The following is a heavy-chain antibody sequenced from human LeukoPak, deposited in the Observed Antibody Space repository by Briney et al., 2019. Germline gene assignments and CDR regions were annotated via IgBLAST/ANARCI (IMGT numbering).Heavy chain of an antibody. CDR3: AKDLVSRVATTYYFDY. V-gene: IGHV3-23*01. CDR1: GFSFSTYA. J-gene: IGHJ4*02. CDR2: ISSSCGTT. D-gene: IGHD5-12*01. Sequence: GGSLRLSCATSGFSFSTYAMNWVRQAPGKGLEWVSAISSSCGTTYYADSVKGRFTISRDNSKITLYLQMNSLRAKDTAVYYCAKDLVSRVATTYYFDYWGQGTLVTVSS.